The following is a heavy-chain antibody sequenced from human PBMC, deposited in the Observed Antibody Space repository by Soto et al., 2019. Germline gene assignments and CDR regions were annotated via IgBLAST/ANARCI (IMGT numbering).Heavy chain of an antibody. CDR2: INPSGGST. Sequence: QVQLVQSGAEVKKPGASVKVSCKASGYTFTSYYMHWVRQAPGQGLEWMGIINPSGGSTSYAQKFQGRVTMTRDTSTSTVYMELSSLRSEDTAVYYCARGASSIAARPDPSPFDYWGXXTXXXVSS. V-gene: IGHV1-46*01. CDR1: GYTFTSYY. D-gene: IGHD6-6*01. CDR3: ARGASSIAARPDPSPFDY. J-gene: IGHJ4*02.